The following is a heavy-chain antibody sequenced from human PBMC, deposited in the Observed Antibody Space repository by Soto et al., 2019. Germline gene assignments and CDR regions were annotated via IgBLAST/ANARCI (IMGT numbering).Heavy chain of an antibody. J-gene: IGHJ3*02. Sequence: GESLKISCKGSGYSFTSYWIGWVRQMPGKGLEWMGIIYPGDSDTRYSPSFQGQVTISAVKSISTAYLQWSSLKASDTAMYYCASPLKSGPQDDAFDIWGQGTMVTVSS. CDR2: IYPGDSDT. CDR1: GYSFTSYW. V-gene: IGHV5-51*01. D-gene: IGHD3-10*01. CDR3: ASPLKSGPQDDAFDI.